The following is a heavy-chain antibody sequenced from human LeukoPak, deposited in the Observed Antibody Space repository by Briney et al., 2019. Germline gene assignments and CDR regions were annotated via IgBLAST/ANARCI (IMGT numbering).Heavy chain of an antibody. CDR2: IYYSGST. CDR1: GGSISSSSYY. CDR3: ARESTVTRDFDY. J-gene: IGHJ4*02. D-gene: IGHD4-17*01. V-gene: IGHV4-61*01. Sequence: SETLSLTCTVSGGSISSSSYYWGWIRQPPGKGLEWIGYIYYSGSTNYNPSLKSRVTISVDTSKNQFSLKLSSVTAADTAVYYCARESTVTRDFDYWGQGTLVTVSS.